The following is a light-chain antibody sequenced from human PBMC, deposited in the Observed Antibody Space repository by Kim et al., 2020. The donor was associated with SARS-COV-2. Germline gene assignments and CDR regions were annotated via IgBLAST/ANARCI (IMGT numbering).Light chain of an antibody. V-gene: IGLV2-14*01. J-gene: IGLJ3*02. Sequence: QSALTQPASVSGSPGQSITISCTGTSSDVGGYNYVSWYQQHPGKAPKLMIYAVTQRPSGVSDRFSGSKSGNTASLTISGLQAEDEADYYCNSYTSSSTLVFGGGTKVTVL. CDR2: AVT. CDR3: NSYTSSSTLV. CDR1: SSDVGGYNY.